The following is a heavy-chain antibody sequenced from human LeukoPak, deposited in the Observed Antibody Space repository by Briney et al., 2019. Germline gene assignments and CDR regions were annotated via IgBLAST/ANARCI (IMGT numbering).Heavy chain of an antibody. V-gene: IGHV5-51*01. CDR2: IYPGDSDT. D-gene: IGHD2-2*01. J-gene: IGHJ4*02. Sequence: GESLKISCKGSGYSFTIYWIGWVRQMPGKGLEWMGIIYPGDSDTRYSPSFQGQVTISADKSISTAYLQWSSLKASDTAMYYCASSLYCSSTSCHGFDYWGQGTLVTVSS. CDR3: ASSLYCSSTSCHGFDY. CDR1: GYSFTIYW.